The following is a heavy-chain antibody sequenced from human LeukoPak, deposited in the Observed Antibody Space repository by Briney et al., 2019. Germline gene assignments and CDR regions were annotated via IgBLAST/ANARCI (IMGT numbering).Heavy chain of an antibody. V-gene: IGHV3-21*01. D-gene: IGHD3-9*01. CDR3: ARASSKQLAGYLPDGFDI. CDR1: GFTFSSYS. J-gene: IGHJ3*02. CDR2: ISSSGTYV. Sequence: GRSLRLSCAASGFTFSSYSMNWVRQAPGKGLEWFSSISSSGTYVYYADSVKGRFTISRDNAKNSLSLQMNSLRADDAAVYYCARASSKQLAGYLPDGFDIWGQGTMVTVSS.